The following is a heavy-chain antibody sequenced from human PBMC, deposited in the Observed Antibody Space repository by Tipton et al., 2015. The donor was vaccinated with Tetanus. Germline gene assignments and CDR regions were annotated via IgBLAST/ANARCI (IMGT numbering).Heavy chain of an antibody. D-gene: IGHD3-3*01. J-gene: IGHJ5*02. CDR2: VYYSGNT. V-gene: IGHV4-39*01. CDR3: AAQIIPTDRGGWFDP. CDR1: GGSISSRNYY. Sequence: TLSLTCSVSGGSISSRNYYWGWIRQLPGKGLEFIGRVYYSGNTYYNPSLKSRVTISVDTSKNQFSLKLSSVTATDTAVYYCAAQIIPTDRGGWFDPWGQGTLVTVSS.